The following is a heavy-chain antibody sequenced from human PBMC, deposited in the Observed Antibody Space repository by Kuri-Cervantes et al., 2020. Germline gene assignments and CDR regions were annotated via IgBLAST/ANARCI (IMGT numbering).Heavy chain of an antibody. D-gene: IGHD7-27*01. CDR1: GFTISSNY. J-gene: IGHJ4*02. CDR2: IYSGGRT. CDR3: VKGAWGDY. Sequence: GGSLRLSCAASGFTISSNYMSWVRQAPGKGLEWVSVIYSGGRTYYADSVKGRFTISRDNSKNTLYLQMNSLRAEDTDIYYCVKGAWGDYWGQGTLVTVSS. V-gene: IGHV3-53*01.